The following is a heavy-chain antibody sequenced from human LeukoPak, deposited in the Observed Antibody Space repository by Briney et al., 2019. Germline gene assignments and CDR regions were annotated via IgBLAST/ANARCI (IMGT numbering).Heavy chain of an antibody. V-gene: IGHV1-69*13. D-gene: IGHD4-11*01. Sequence: SVKVSCKASGGTFSSYAISWVRQAPGQGLEWMGGIIPIFGTANYAQEFQGRVTITADESTSTAYMELSSLRSEDTAVYYCASYSRDWFDPWGQGTLVTVSS. CDR2: IIPIFGTA. CDR3: ASYSRDWFDP. CDR1: GGTFSSYA. J-gene: IGHJ5*02.